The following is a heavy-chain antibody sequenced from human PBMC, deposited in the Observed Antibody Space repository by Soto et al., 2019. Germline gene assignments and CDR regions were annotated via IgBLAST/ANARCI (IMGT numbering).Heavy chain of an antibody. J-gene: IGHJ3*02. CDR3: ARAGFIPPYAFDI. V-gene: IGHV4-61*01. D-gene: IGHD2-2*02. Sequence: SETLSLTCTVSGGSVSSGSYYWSWIRQPPGKGLEWIGYIYYSGSTNYNPSLKSRVTIPVATPKTQFSLQRNSVTPEDTAVYYCARAGFIPPYAFDIGGQGTMVTVSS. CDR2: IYYSGST. CDR1: GGSVSSGSYY.